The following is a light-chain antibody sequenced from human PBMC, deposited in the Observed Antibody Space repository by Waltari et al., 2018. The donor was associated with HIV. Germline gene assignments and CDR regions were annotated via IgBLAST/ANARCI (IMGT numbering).Light chain of an antibody. Sequence: QSALTQPASVSGSPGQSITISCTGTSSDVGSYNLVSWYQQHPAKAPKLMIYEVSKRPSGVSNRLSGSKSGNTASLTISGLQAEDEADYYCCSYAGSSSVVFGGGTK. V-gene: IGLV2-23*02. CDR3: CSYAGSSSVV. CDR2: EVS. J-gene: IGLJ3*02. CDR1: SSDVGSYNL.